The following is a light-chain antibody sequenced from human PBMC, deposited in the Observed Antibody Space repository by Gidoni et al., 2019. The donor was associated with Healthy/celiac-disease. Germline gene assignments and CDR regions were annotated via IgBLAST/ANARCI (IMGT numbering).Light chain of an antibody. V-gene: IGKV1-27*01. J-gene: IGKJ1*01. Sequence: DIQMTQSPSSLSASVGHRVTIPCRASQGISYYLAWYQQKPGKVPKLLIYGASTLQSGVPSRFSGSGSGTDFTLTIRSLQPEDVATYYCQKYNRAPPAFGQGTKVEIK. CDR3: QKYNRAPPA. CDR2: GAS. CDR1: QGISYY.